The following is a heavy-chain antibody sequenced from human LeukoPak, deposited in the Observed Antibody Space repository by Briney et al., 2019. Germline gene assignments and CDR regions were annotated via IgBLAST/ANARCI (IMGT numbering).Heavy chain of an antibody. J-gene: IGHJ4*02. D-gene: IGHD5-18*01. CDR2: ISGSGGST. Sequence: GGSLRLSCAASGFSFSSYWVTWVRQAPGKGLEWVSAISGSGGSTYYADSVKGRFTISRDNSKNTLYLQMNSLRAEDTAVYYCAKGIGYSYGLHYWGQGTLVTVSS. V-gene: IGHV3-23*01. CDR3: AKGIGYSYGLHY. CDR1: GFSFSSYW.